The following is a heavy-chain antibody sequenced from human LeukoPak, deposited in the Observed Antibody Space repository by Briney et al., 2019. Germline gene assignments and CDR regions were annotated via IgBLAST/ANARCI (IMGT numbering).Heavy chain of an antibody. Sequence: PSETLSLTCTVSGYSISSGYYWGWIRQPPGKGLEWIGSIYHSGSTYYNPSLKSRVTTSVDTSKNQFSLKLSSVTAADTAVYYCARRIWMGYYYDSSGYGGAFDIWGQGTMVTVSS. V-gene: IGHV4-38-2*02. J-gene: IGHJ3*02. D-gene: IGHD3-22*01. CDR1: GYSISSGYY. CDR3: ARRIWMGYYYDSSGYGGAFDI. CDR2: IYHSGST.